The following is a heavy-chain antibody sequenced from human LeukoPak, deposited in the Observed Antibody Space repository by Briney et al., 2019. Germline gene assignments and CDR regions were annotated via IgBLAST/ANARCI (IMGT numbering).Heavy chain of an antibody. CDR2: IYHSGST. J-gene: IGHJ1*01. D-gene: IGHD6-6*01. CDR3: ARGGAARLHFQN. CDR1: GGSISTYY. Sequence: SGTLSLTCAVSGGSISTYYWNWLRQPPGKGLEWIGYIYHSGSTNYNPSLQSRVTISVDTSKNQFSLNLNSVTAADTAVYYCARGGAARLHFQNWGQGTLVTVSS. V-gene: IGHV4-59*01.